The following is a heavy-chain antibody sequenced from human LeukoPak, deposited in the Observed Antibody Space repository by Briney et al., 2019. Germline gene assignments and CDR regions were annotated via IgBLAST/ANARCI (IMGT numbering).Heavy chain of an antibody. CDR2: IWYDGSNK. D-gene: IGHD3-10*01. J-gene: IGHJ5*02. CDR3: ARERAMVRGAIITGDNWFDP. V-gene: IGHV3-33*01. Sequence: GGSLRLSCAASGFTFSSYGMHWVRQAPGKGLEWVAVIWYDGSNKYYADSVKGRFTISRDNSKNTLYLQMNSLRAEDTAVYYCARERAMVRGAIITGDNWFDPWGQGTLVTVSS. CDR1: GFTFSSYG.